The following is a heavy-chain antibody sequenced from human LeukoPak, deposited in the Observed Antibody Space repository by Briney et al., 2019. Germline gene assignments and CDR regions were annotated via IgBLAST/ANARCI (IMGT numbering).Heavy chain of an antibody. CDR2: IYYSGST. CDR3: ARATGIWFDP. V-gene: IGHV4-59*01. D-gene: IGHD3-10*01. Sequence: SETLSLTCTVSGGSISNYYWSWIRQPPGKGLEWIGYIYYSGSTNYNPSLKSQVTISVDTSKNQFSLKLSSVTAADTAVYYCARATGIWFDPWGQGTLVTVSS. J-gene: IGHJ5*02. CDR1: GGSISNYY.